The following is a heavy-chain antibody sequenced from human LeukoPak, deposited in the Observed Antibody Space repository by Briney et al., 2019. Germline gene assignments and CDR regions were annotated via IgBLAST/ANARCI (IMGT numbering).Heavy chain of an antibody. J-gene: IGHJ4*02. CDR2: MSPKSANT. Sequence: ASVKVSCKASGYTFTSYDINWVRQASGQGLEWMGWMSPKSANTGYAQKFQGRVTITRDTSISTAYMELSSLTSEDTAVYYCARTPPGGLIDYWGQGTLVTVSS. CDR3: ARTPPGGLIDY. CDR1: GYTFTSYD. V-gene: IGHV1-8*03. D-gene: IGHD3-10*01.